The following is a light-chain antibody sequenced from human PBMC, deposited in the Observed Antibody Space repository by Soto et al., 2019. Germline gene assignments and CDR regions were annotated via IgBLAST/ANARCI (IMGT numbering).Light chain of an antibody. CDR2: GAS. V-gene: IGKV1-39*01. Sequence: DIRLTQSPSSLSASVGDRVTISCRASQSISTYLMWYQQKPGKAPNLLIYGASGLQSGVPSRFSGSGSGTDFTLTISSLHPEDSATYYCQQSYSTPPTFGQGTKVDIK. J-gene: IGKJ1*01. CDR1: QSISTY. CDR3: QQSYSTPPT.